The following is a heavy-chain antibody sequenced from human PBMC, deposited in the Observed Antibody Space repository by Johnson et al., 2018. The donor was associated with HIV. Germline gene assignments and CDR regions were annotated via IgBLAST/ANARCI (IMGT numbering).Heavy chain of an antibody. Sequence: VQLVESGGGLVQPGGSLRLSCVGSGFSFSDHFMDWVRQAPGKGLEWVGRIRNKPSSYRTAYAASVKGRFTVSRDDSKNSVYLQMSSLKTEDTAVYYCARDKVGVSAFDIWGQGTMVTVSS. J-gene: IGHJ3*02. V-gene: IGHV3-72*01. CDR1: GFSFSDHF. D-gene: IGHD3-16*01. CDR2: IRNKPSSYRT. CDR3: ARDKVGVSAFDI.